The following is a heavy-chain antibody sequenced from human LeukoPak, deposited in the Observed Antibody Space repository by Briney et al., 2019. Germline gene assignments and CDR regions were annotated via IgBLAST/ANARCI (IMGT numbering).Heavy chain of an antibody. CDR3: ADILRGSQPGGRTTGAREPGGEDY. CDR2: ISAYNGNT. V-gene: IGHV1-18*01. J-gene: IGHJ4*02. Sequence: GASVKVSCKASGYTFTSYGISWVRQAPGQGLEWMGWISAYNGNTNYAQKFQGRVTITADKSTSTAYMELSSLRSEDTAVYYCADILRGSQPGGRTTGAREPGGEDYWGQGTLVTVSS. CDR1: GYTFTSYG. D-gene: IGHD3-9*01.